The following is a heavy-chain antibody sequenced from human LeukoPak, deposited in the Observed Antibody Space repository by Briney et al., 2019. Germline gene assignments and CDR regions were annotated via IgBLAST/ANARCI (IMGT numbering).Heavy chain of an antibody. CDR2: ISGNGTTT. Sequence: GGSLRLSCAVSGFTFSSFAMSWVRQAPGKGLEWVSQISGNGTTTYYADSVRGRFTISRDNSKNMLYPQMDSLRAEDTALYYCANDERGHCGGDCYVNWGQGHLVTVSS. CDR1: GFTFSSFA. D-gene: IGHD2-21*02. J-gene: IGHJ4*02. V-gene: IGHV3-23*01. CDR3: ANDERGHCGGDCYVN.